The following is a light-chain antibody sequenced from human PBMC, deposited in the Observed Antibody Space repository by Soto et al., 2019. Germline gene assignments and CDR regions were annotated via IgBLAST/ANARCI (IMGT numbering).Light chain of an antibody. Sequence: QSALTQPASVSGSPGQSITISCTGTSSDVGGYNSVSWYQQHPGKAPKLMIYEVSNRPSGVSNRVSGSKSGNMASLTISGLQAEDEADYYCSSYTTSSTLLYVFGTGTKVTVL. V-gene: IGLV2-14*01. CDR2: EVS. CDR3: SSYTTSSTLLYV. CDR1: SSDVGGYNS. J-gene: IGLJ1*01.